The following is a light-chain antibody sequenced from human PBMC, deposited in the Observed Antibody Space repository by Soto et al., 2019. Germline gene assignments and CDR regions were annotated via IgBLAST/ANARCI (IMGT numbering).Light chain of an antibody. Sequence: QSALTQPASLSGSPGQSITISCTGSSNDIGSYNYVSWYQQHPGKAPKLIIFDVSNRPSGVSNRFSASRSGNTASLTISQLQTEDEADYFCHSYQLIGGGTKLTVL. J-gene: IGLJ2*01. CDR1: SNDIGSYNY. V-gene: IGLV2-14*03. CDR3: HSYQL. CDR2: DVS.